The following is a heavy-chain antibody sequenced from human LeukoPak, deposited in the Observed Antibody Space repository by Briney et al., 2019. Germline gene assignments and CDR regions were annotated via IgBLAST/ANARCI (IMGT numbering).Heavy chain of an antibody. J-gene: IGHJ4*02. CDR1: GFTFNTYS. CDR3: ARGPSYYYGSGSYWLDY. D-gene: IGHD3-10*01. V-gene: IGHV3-21*01. CDR2: ISSSSSYI. Sequence: PGGSLRLSCAASGFTFNTYSLNWVRQAPGKGLEWVSSISSSSSYIYYADSVKGRFTISRDNAKNSLYLQTNSLRAEDTAVYYCARGPSYYYGSGSYWLDYWGQGTLVTVSS.